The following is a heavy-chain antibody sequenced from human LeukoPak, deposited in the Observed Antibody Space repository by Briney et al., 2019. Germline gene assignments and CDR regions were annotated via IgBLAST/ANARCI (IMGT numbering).Heavy chain of an antibody. D-gene: IGHD4-17*01. V-gene: IGHV4-38-2*01. CDR3: ARAGTTVTPFDY. Sequence: SETLSLTCGVSGYAVSSGYYWGWIRQPPGKGLEWIGEINHSGSTNYNPSLKSRVTISVDTSKNQFSLKLSSVTAADTAVYYCARAGTTVTPFDYWGQGTLVTVSS. CDR2: INHSGST. J-gene: IGHJ4*02. CDR1: GYAVSSGYY.